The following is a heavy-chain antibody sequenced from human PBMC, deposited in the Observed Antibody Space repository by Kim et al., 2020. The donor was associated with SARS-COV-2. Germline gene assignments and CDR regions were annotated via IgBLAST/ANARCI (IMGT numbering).Heavy chain of an antibody. D-gene: IGHD3-22*01. V-gene: IGHV4-34*01. CDR1: GGSFSGYY. CDR3: ARIGYYDSSGYPHPQYYFDY. CDR2: INHSGST. Sequence: SETLSLTCAVYGGSFSGYYWSWIRQPPGKGLEWIGEINHSGSTNYNPSLKSRVTISVDTSKNQFSLKLSSVTAADTAVYYCARIGYYDSSGYPHPQYYFDYWGQGTLVTVSS. J-gene: IGHJ4*02.